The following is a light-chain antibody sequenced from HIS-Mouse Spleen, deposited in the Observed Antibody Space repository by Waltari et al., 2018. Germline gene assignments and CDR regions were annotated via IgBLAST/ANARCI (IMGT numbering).Light chain of an antibody. CDR2: QDS. CDR1: HFGDKF. Sequence: SYELTQPPSVSVSPGQTARIPCSGAHFGDKFACWYQQRPGQSPVLVIYQDSKRPSGIPERFSGSNSGNTATLTISGTQAMDEADYYCQAWDSSTARGGVVFGGGTKLTVL. V-gene: IGLV3-1*01. J-gene: IGLJ2*01. CDR3: QAWDSSTARGGVV.